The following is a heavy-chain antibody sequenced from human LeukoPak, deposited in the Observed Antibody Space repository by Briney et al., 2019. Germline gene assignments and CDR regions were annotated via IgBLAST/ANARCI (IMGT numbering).Heavy chain of an antibody. V-gene: IGHV3-64*01. Sequence: PGGSLRLSCAASGFTFSSYAMHWVRQAPGKGLEYVSAISSNGDSTYYANSVKGRFTISRDNSKNTLSLQMGSLRAEDMAVYYCARGAKGDLYDYWGQGTLVTVSS. CDR1: GFTFSSYA. CDR2: ISSNGDST. CDR3: ARGAKGDLYDY. D-gene: IGHD2-21*01. J-gene: IGHJ4*02.